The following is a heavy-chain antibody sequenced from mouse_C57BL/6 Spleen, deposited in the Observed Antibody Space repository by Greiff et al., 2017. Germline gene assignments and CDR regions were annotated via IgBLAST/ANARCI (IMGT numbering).Heavy chain of an antibody. CDR1: GYSITSGYY. V-gene: IGHV3-6*01. CDR3: ARDTYYDYDLYYFDY. J-gene: IGHJ2*01. CDR2: ISYDGSN. Sequence: EVQLQQSGPGLVKPSQSLSLTCSVTGYSITSGYYWNWIRQFPGNKLEWMGYISYDGSNNYNPSLKNRISITRDTSKNQFFLKLNSVTTEDTATYYCARDTYYDYDLYYFDYWGQGTTLTVSS. D-gene: IGHD2-4*01.